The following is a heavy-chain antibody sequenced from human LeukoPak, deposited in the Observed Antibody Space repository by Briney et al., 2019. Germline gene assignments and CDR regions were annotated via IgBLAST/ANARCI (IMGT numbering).Heavy chain of an antibody. Sequence: SETLSLTCAVSGGSISSGGYYWSWIRQPPGKGLEWIGYIYHSGSTYYNPSLKSRVTISVDRSKNQFSLKLSSVTAADTAVYYCARIAVAGRGELDYWGQGTLVTVSS. D-gene: IGHD6-19*01. CDR3: ARIAVAGRGELDY. CDR2: IYHSGST. CDR1: GGSISSGGYY. V-gene: IGHV4-30-2*01. J-gene: IGHJ4*02.